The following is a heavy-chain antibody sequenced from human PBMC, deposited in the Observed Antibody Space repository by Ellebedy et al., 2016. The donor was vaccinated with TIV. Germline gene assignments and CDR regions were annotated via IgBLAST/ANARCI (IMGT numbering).Heavy chain of an antibody. J-gene: IGHJ6*02. CDR2: ISGSGGST. Sequence: PGGSLRLSCAASGFTFSDYAMSWVRQAPGKGLEWVSAISGSGGSTYYADSVQGRFTISRDNSKNTLYLQMNSLSAEDTAVYYCAKRVTMVREVITYYHYAMDVWGQGTTVTVSS. CDR1: GFTFSDYA. D-gene: IGHD3-10*01. V-gene: IGHV3-23*01. CDR3: AKRVTMVREVITYYHYAMDV.